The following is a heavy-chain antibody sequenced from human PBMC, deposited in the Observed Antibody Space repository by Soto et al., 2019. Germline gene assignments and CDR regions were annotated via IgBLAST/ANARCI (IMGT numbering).Heavy chain of an antibody. CDR1: GGTFSSYA. Sequence: SVKVSCKASGGTFSSYAISWVRQAPGQGLEWMGGIIPIFGTANYAQKFQGRVTITADESTSTAYMELSSLRSEDTAVYYCAGGGAAYDYYGMDVWGQGTTVTVSS. J-gene: IGHJ6*02. D-gene: IGHD3-16*01. V-gene: IGHV1-69*13. CDR3: AGGGAAYDYYGMDV. CDR2: IIPIFGTA.